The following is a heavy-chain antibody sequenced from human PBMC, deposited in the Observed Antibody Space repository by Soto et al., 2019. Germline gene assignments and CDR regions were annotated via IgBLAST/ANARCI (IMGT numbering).Heavy chain of an antibody. V-gene: IGHV1-69*01. CDR3: ARSSRLVRGVIIFYYYYGMDV. D-gene: IGHD3-10*01. CDR1: GGTFSSYA. J-gene: IGHJ6*02. CDR2: IIPIFGTA. Sequence: QVQLVQSGAEVKKPGSSVKVSCKASGGTFSSYAISWVRQAPGQGLEWMGGIIPIFGTANYAQKFQGRVTITADESTSTAYMEMSSLRSEDTAVYYCARSSRLVRGVIIFYYYYGMDVWGQGTTVTVSS.